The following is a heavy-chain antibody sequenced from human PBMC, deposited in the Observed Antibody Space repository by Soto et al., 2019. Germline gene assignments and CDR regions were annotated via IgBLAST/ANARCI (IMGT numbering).Heavy chain of an antibody. CDR3: AIIMTNSESFDI. D-gene: IGHD3-16*01. CDR1: GYSFAGFY. Sequence: QVQLVQSGPEVKKPGASVKVSCKASGYSFAGFYIHWMRQAPGQGLEWVGSINSNSGATTYAQKFQDSVAMTRDTSVSTACMNPNRLTSDDRAIYYHAIIMTNSESFDIWGQGTMVTVSS. CDR2: INSNSGAT. V-gene: IGHV1-2*04. J-gene: IGHJ3*02.